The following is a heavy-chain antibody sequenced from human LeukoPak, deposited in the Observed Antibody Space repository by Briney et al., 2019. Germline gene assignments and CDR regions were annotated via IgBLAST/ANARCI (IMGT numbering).Heavy chain of an antibody. J-gene: IGHJ6*03. Sequence: PGGSLRLSCAASGFTFDDYAMHWVRQAPGKGLEWVSLISWDGGSTYYADSVKGRFTISRDNSKNSLYLQMNSLRAEDTALYYCAKDQGGKWELPPYYYYYYMDVWGKGTTVTVSS. CDR2: ISWDGGST. D-gene: IGHD1-26*01. CDR3: AKDQGGKWELPPYYYYYYMDV. V-gene: IGHV3-43D*04. CDR1: GFTFDDYA.